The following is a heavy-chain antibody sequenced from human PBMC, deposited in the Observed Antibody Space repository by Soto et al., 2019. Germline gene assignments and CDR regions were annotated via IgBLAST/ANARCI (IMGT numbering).Heavy chain of an antibody. J-gene: IGHJ3*02. Sequence: EVQLVESGGDLVQPGGSLRLSCAASGFSFASSWMTWVRQAPGKGLEWVANIKKDGSKINYLDSVRGRFTVSRDNAKNSLYREMNSLRAEDPALYYCARDVSAGSSSLYLDAFDIWGQGTMVTVSS. CDR3: ARDVSAGSSSLYLDAFDI. CDR1: GFSFASSW. V-gene: IGHV3-7*05. CDR2: IKKDGSKI. D-gene: IGHD6-13*01.